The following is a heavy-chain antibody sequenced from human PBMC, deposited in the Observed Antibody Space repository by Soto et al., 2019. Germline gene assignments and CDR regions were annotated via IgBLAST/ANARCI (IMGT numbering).Heavy chain of an antibody. CDR1: GFTFSSYG. D-gene: IGHD3-10*01. J-gene: IGHJ6*02. V-gene: IGHV3-30*18. CDR3: AKDMRSSDTMVRGLMDV. Sequence: PGGSLRLSCAASGFTFSSYGMHWVRQAPGKGLEWVAVISYDGSNKYYADSVKGRFTISRDNSKNTLYLQMNSLRAEDTAVYYCAKDMRSSDTMVRGLMDVWGQGTTVTVSS. CDR2: ISYDGSNK.